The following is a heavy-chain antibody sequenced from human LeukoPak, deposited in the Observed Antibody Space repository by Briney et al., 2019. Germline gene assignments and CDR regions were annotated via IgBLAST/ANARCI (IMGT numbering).Heavy chain of an antibody. J-gene: IGHJ3*02. Sequence: PGGSLRLSCAASGFSFSTYSMTWVRQAPGMGLEWVSYISSSSSTIYYADSVKGRFTISRDNAKNSLYLQMNSLRDEDTAVYYCARDRLRYSDAFDIWGQGTMVTVSS. V-gene: IGHV3-48*02. CDR2: ISSSSSTI. CDR3: ARDRLRYSDAFDI. D-gene: IGHD2-15*01. CDR1: GFSFSTYS.